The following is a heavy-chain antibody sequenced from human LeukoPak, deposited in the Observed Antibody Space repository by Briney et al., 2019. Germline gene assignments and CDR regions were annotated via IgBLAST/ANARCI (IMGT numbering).Heavy chain of an antibody. CDR3: ASPTIAARSDWFDP. J-gene: IGHJ5*02. CDR1: GFTFSSYS. V-gene: IGHV3-48*01. D-gene: IGHD6-6*01. CDR2: ISSSSSTI. Sequence: GGSLRLXCAASGFTFSSYSMNWGRQAPGKGLEWVSYISSSSSTIYYADSVRGRFTISRDNAKNSLYLQMNSLRAEDTAVYYCASPTIAARSDWFDPWGQGTLVTVSS.